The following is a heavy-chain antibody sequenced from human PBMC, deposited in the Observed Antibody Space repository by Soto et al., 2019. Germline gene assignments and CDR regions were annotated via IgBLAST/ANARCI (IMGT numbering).Heavy chain of an antibody. J-gene: IGHJ6*02. CDR3: ARGARELLHTYYSYGMDV. V-gene: IGHV1-69*13. CDR2: IIPIFGTA. CDR1: VGTFSSYA. Sequence: SVKVSFRASVGTFSSYAISGVRQAPGQGLEWMGGIIPIFGTANYAQKFQGRVTITADESTSTAYMELSSLRSEDTAVYYCARGARELLHTYYSYGMDVWGQGTTVTVSS. D-gene: IGHD3-10*01.